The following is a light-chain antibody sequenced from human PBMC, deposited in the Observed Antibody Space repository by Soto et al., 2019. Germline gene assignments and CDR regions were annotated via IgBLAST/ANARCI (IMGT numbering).Light chain of an antibody. Sequence: LKQSPGPLSVSPGETATLSCTAGQTLTRIYIAWYQQKPGQAPRVLIYDASNRATGIPARFSGSGSGTELTLTISSLQSEDFAVYYCQQYNKWPAFGQGTRME. CDR2: DAS. J-gene: IGKJ5*01. CDR1: QTLTRI. V-gene: IGKV3D-15*01. CDR3: QQYNKWPA.